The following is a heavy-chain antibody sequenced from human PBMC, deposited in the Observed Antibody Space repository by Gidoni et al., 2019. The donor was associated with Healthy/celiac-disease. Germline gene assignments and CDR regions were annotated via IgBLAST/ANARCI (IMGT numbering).Heavy chain of an antibody. Sequence: EVQLVESGGGLVKTGGSIRLSCAASGFTCSSAGMNWVRRAQGKGLEWVGRSKSKTDGGTTDYAAPVKGRFTISRDDSKNTLYLQMNSLKTEDTAVYYCTTDPYSGSYWPAFDIWGQGTMVTVSS. V-gene: IGHV3-15*07. CDR3: TTDPYSGSYWPAFDI. J-gene: IGHJ3*02. D-gene: IGHD1-26*01. CDR1: GFTCSSAG. CDR2: SKSKTDGGTT.